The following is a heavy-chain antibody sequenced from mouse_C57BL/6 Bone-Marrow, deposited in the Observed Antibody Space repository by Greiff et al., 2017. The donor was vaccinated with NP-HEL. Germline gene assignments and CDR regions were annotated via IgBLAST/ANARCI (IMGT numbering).Heavy chain of an antibody. V-gene: IGHV1-53*01. Sequence: QVQLQQPGTELVKPGASVKLSCKASGYTFTSYWMHWVKQRPGQGLEWIGNINPSNGGTNYNEKFKSKAKLTVDKSYSTAYMQLSSLTSEDSAVYYCARYYYGYFWFAYWGQGTLVTVSA. D-gene: IGHD2-2*01. CDR1: GYTFTSYW. CDR2: INPSNGGT. J-gene: IGHJ3*01. CDR3: ARYYYGYFWFAY.